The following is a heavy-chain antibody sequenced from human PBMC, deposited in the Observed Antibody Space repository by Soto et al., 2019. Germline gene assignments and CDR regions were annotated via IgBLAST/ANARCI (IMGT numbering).Heavy chain of an antibody. J-gene: IGHJ5*02. Sequence: SETLSLTCAVSGYSISRGYYWGWIRQPPGKGLEWIGSIYHSGSTYYNPSLKSRVTISVDTSKNQFSLKLSSVTAADTAVYYCARVSPKQWLVRGWFDPWGQGTLVTVS. CDR1: GYSISRGYY. CDR2: IYHSGST. V-gene: IGHV4-38-2*01. CDR3: ARVSPKQWLVRGWFDP. D-gene: IGHD6-19*01.